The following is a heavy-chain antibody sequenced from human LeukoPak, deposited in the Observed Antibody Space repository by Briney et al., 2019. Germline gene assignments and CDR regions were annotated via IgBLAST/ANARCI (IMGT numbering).Heavy chain of an antibody. D-gene: IGHD3-22*01. Sequence: SETLSLTCTVSGGSISSSSYYWGWIRQPPGKGLEWIGSIYYSGSTYYNPSLKSRVTISVDTSKNQFSLKLSSVTAADTAVYYCARLYDSSGYEEGPDYFDYWGQGTLVTVSS. CDR1: GGSISSSSYY. V-gene: IGHV4-39*01. CDR3: ARLYDSSGYEEGPDYFDY. J-gene: IGHJ4*02. CDR2: IYYSGST.